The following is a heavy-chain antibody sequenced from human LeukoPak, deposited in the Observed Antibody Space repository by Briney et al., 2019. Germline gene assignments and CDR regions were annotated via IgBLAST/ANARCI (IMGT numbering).Heavy chain of an antibody. D-gene: IGHD6-19*01. CDR1: GGSISGYY. J-gene: IGHJ5*02. CDR2: IHYSGST. CDR3: ASEGQWLADWFDP. Sequence: PSETLSLTCTVSGGSISGYYWSWVRQPPGRGLEWIGYIHYSGSTNFNPSLKSRVTISLDTSKNQFSLKLTSVTAADTAVYYCASEGQWLADWFDPWGPGTLVTVSS. V-gene: IGHV4-59*01.